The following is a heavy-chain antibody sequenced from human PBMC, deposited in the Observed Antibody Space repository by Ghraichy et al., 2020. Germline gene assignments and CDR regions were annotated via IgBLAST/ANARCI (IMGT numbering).Heavy chain of an antibody. CDR1: GFTVSSNY. Sequence: GGSLRLSCAASGFTVSSNYMSWVRQASGKGLEWVSVIYSCGSTYYADSVKGRFTISRDNSKNTLYLQMNSLRAEDTAVYYCARDYYDSSGYRPLDYWGQGTLVTVSS. D-gene: IGHD3-22*01. CDR2: IYSCGST. CDR3: ARDYYDSSGYRPLDY. J-gene: IGHJ4*02. V-gene: IGHV3-53*01.